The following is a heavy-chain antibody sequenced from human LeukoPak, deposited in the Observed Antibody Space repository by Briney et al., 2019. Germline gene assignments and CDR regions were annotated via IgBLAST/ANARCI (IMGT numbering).Heavy chain of an antibody. CDR2: ISHPGTNE. D-gene: IGHD6-6*01. CDR3: AKPRGGAAPQAFDY. Sequence: PGGSLRRSCTASGVTFSSVGMYWVRQSQGKGLEWVAYISHPGTNENYADSVKGRFTISRDNSKNTLNMQMNSLRAEDTAVYYCAKPRGGAAPQAFDYWGQGTLVTVSS. CDR1: GVTFSSVG. V-gene: IGHV3-30*02. J-gene: IGHJ4*02.